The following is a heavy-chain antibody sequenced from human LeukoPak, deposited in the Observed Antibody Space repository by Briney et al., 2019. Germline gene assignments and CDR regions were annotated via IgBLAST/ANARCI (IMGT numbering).Heavy chain of an antibody. CDR1: GYTFTSYY. J-gene: IGHJ5*02. V-gene: IGHV1-46*01. CDR2: INPSGGST. Sequence: ASVKVSCKASGYTFTSYYMHWVRQAPGQGLEWMGIINPSGGSTSYAQKFQGRVTMTRDMSTSTVYMELSSLRSEDTAVYYCARENVFGYDSSGTPVWFDPWGQGTLVTVSS. CDR3: ARENVFGYDSSGTPVWFDP. D-gene: IGHD3-22*01.